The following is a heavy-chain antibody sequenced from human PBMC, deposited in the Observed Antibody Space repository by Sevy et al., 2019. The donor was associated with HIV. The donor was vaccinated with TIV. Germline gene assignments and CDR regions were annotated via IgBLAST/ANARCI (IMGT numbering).Heavy chain of an antibody. V-gene: IGHV3-30*18. D-gene: IGHD3-10*01. CDR2: ISNDGSSQ. CDR1: GLTFSKYG. Sequence: GGSLRLSCAASGLTFSKYGIHWVRQAPGKGLEWVAFISNDGSSQYYADSVKGRFTISRDNSKNMLYLQMNSLRLEDTAVYFCAKDRGVGTVATGDFDYWGQGTLVTVSS. J-gene: IGHJ4*02. CDR3: AKDRGVGTVATGDFDY.